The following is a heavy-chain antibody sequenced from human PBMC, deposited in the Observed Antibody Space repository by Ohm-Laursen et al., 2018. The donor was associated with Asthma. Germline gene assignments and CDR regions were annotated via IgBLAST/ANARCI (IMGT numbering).Heavy chain of an antibody. CDR2: ISTASTFI. CDR3: AVDYDFWSSYYTEQRGAY. V-gene: IGHV3-21*01. CDR1: GYTFSRYS. D-gene: IGHD3-3*01. J-gene: IGHJ4*02. Sequence: SLRLSCAASGYTFSRYSIHWVRQVPGKGLEWVASISTASTFIYYADSVRGRFTTSRDNAKNSLYLQMNSLRAEDTAVYYCAVDYDFWSSYYTEQRGAYWGQGTLVTVSS.